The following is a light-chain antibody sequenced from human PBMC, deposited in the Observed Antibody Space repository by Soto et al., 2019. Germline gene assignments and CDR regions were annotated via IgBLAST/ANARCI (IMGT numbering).Light chain of an antibody. V-gene: IGKV1-5*03. CDR1: QNIVNW. CDR2: KTS. CDR3: QQYDSHPMYT. Sequence: DIQMTQSPSTLSASVGDRVTITCRARQNIVNWLAWYQQKPGKAPNLLIYKTSTLQRGVPSRFSGSGSGTEFTLTISSLQPDDFATYYCQQYDSHPMYTLGQGTKVDTK. J-gene: IGKJ2*01.